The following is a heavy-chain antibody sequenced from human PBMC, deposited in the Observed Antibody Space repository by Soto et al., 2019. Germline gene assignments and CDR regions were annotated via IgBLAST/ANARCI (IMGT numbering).Heavy chain of an antibody. V-gene: IGHV4-4*07. CDR2: IYATGAT. D-gene: IGHD1-1*01. CDR1: GASISGFY. CDR3: VRDGTKTLRDWFDP. J-gene: IGHJ5*02. Sequence: ETLSLTCTVSGASISGFYWSWIRKSAGKGLEWIGRIYATGATDYNPSLKSRVMMSVDTFKKQFSLKLRSVTAADTAVYYCVRDGTKTLRDWFDPWGQGISVTVSS.